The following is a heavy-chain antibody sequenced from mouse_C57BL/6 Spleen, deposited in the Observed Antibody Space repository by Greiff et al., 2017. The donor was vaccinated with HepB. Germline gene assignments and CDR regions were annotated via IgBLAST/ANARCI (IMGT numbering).Heavy chain of an antibody. CDR3: SQVGRGGYFDG. J-gene: IGHJ2*01. D-gene: IGHD2-14*01. V-gene: IGHV1-22*01. CDR2: INPNNGGT. CDR1: GYTFTDYN. Sequence: EVQLQQSGPELVKPGASVKMSCKASGYTFTDYNMHWVKQSHGKSLEWIGYINPNNGGTSYNQKFKGKATLTVNKSSSTAYMELRSLTSEDSAVYYCSQVGRGGYFDGWGKGTTVTVSS.